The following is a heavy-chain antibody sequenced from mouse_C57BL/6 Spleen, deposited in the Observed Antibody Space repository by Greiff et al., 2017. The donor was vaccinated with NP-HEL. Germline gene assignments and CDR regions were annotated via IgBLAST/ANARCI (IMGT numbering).Heavy chain of an antibody. Sequence: VQPQQSGPEPVKPGAFVKIFRQASGYSFTGYYMNWVKQSPEKSLEWIGEINPSTGGTTNNQKFKAKATLTVDKSSSTAYVQLKSLTSEDTAVYYCARDDDPFAYWGQGTLVTVSA. CDR3: ARDDDPFAY. J-gene: IGHJ3*01. V-gene: IGHV1-42*01. CDR2: INPSTGGT. D-gene: IGHD2-3*01. CDR1: GYSFTGYY.